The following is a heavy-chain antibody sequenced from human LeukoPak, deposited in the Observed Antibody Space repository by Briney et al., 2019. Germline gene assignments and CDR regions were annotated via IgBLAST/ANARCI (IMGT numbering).Heavy chain of an antibody. CDR1: GFTFNDYA. CDR3: AKEVRVEIATTPYYGMDV. V-gene: IGHV3-43*02. CDR2: ICGNGGTT. J-gene: IGHJ6*02. D-gene: IGHD5-24*01. Sequence: GGSLRLSCAASGFTFNDYAMNWIRQAPGKGLEWVSFICGNGGTTYYADSVKGRFTVSRDNSKNSLYLQMTSLRTEDTALYYCAKEVRVEIATTPYYGMDVWGQGTTVTVSS.